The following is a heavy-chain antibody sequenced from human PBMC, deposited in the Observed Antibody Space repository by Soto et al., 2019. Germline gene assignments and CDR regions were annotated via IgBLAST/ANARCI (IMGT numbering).Heavy chain of an antibody. CDR3: ARRRGGFGGGWTTPYFDY. Sequence: QITLKESGPTVVKPTQTLTLTCSLSGFSLNTGGVGVGWIRQPPGKALEWLAVIYWDDDKSWNPSLRDRLTITRHASDDQVVLTVTNMDPVDTGTYYCARRRGGFGGGWTTPYFDYWGQGTLVTVSS. CDR1: GFSLNTGGVG. D-gene: IGHD6-19*01. V-gene: IGHV2-5*02. J-gene: IGHJ4*02. CDR2: IYWDDDK.